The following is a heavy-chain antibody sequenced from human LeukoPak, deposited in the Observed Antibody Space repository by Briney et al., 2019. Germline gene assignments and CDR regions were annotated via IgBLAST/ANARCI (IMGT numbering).Heavy chain of an antibody. J-gene: IGHJ4*02. CDR3: ASGLIVGATIPDY. CDR2: INPNSGGT. Sequence: ASVKVSCKASGYTFTGYYMHWVRQAPGQGLEWMGWINPNSGGTNYAQKFQGRVTMTRDTSISTAYMELSRLRSDVTAVYYCASGLIVGATIPDYWGQGNLVTVSS. V-gene: IGHV1-2*02. D-gene: IGHD1-26*01. CDR1: GYTFTGYY.